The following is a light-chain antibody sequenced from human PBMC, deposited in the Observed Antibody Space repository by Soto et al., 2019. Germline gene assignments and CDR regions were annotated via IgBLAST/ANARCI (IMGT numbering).Light chain of an antibody. CDR1: SSNIGAGYD. CDR3: QSYDSSLRV. CDR2: GNS. J-gene: IGLJ3*02. Sequence: QSVLTQPPSVSGAPGQRVTISCTGSSSNIGAGYDVPWYQQLPGTAPKLLIYGNSNRPSGVPDRFSGSKSGTSASLAITGLQDEDEADYYCQSYDSSLRVFGGGTKLTVL. V-gene: IGLV1-40*01.